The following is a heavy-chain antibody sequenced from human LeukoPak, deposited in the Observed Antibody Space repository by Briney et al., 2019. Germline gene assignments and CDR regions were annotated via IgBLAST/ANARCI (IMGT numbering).Heavy chain of an antibody. V-gene: IGHV3-48*03. CDR3: ARIDGSYYDGEP. D-gene: IGHD1-26*01. CDR1: GFTFSSYE. CDR2: ISSSGSTI. J-gene: IGHJ4*02. Sequence: GGSLRLSCAASGFTFSSYEMNWFRQAPGKGLEWVSYISSSGSTIYYADSVKGRFTISRDNAKNSLHLQMNSLRAEDTAVYYCARIDGSYYDGEPWGQGTLVTVSS.